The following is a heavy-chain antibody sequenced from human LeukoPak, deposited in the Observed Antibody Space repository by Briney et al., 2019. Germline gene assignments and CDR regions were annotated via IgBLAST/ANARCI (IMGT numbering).Heavy chain of an antibody. J-gene: IGHJ4*02. Sequence: PGGSLRLSCAASGFTFSSYGMHWVRQAPGKGLEWVAVISYDGSNKYYADSVKGRFTISRDNSKNTLYLQMNSLRAEDTALYYCARDGGEGYDYGDYGEGYFDYWGQGTLVTVSS. CDR3: ARDGGEGYDYGDYGEGYFDY. CDR1: GFTFSSYG. CDR2: ISYDGSNK. D-gene: IGHD4-17*01. V-gene: IGHV3-30*03.